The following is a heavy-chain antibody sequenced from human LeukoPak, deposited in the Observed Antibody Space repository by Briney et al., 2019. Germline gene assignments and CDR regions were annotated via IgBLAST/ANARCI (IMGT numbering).Heavy chain of an antibody. CDR3: AREKDSIVSTARMDV. J-gene: IGHJ6*03. V-gene: IGHV4-59*01. CDR2: IYNSGST. Sequence: SETLSLTCTVSGASISSYWRTWIRQPPGKGLEWLGYIYNSGSTRYNPSLKSRVTISVDTSKNQFSLNLTSVTAADTAVYYCAREKDSIVSTARMDVWGRGTTVTVSS. D-gene: IGHD5/OR15-5a*01. CDR1: GASISSYW.